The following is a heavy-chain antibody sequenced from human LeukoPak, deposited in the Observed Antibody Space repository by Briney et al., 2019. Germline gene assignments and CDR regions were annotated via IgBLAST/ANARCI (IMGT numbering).Heavy chain of an antibody. CDR2: LSYSGSP. V-gene: IGHV4-39*01. J-gene: IGHJ3*02. CDR1: GGSISNTAYY. CDR3: ARRRLNWGAFDI. D-gene: IGHD7-27*01. Sequence: SETLSLTCTVSGGSISNTAYYWGWIRLPPGKGLEWIGSLSYSGSPYYNPSLKSRVTISGDMSKNQFTLKLSSVTAADTAVYYCARRRLNWGAFDIWGQGTMVTVSS.